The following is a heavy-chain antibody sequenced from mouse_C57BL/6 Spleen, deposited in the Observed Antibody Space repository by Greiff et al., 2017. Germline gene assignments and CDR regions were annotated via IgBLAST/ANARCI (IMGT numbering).Heavy chain of an antibody. V-gene: IGHV6-3*01. CDR1: GFTFSNYW. Sequence: EVKVEESGGGLVQPGGSMKLSCVASGFTFSNYWMNWVRQSPEKGLEWVAQIRLKSDNYATHYAESVKGRFTISRDDSKSSVYLQMNNLRAEDTGIYYCTNWDVGAMDYWGQGTSVTVSS. D-gene: IGHD4-1*02. CDR2: IRLKSDNYAT. CDR3: TNWDVGAMDY. J-gene: IGHJ4*01.